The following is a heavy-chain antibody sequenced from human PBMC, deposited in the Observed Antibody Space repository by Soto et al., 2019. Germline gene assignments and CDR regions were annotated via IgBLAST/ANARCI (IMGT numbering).Heavy chain of an antibody. D-gene: IGHD6-6*01. CDR1: GYTFTSYD. CDR3: STAFTIPSSYYFDY. CDR2: MNPNSGNT. J-gene: IGHJ4*02. Sequence: QVPLVQSGAEVKKPGASVKVSCKASGYTFTSYDINWVRQATGQGLEWMGWMNPNSGNTGYAQKFQGRVTMTRNTSISTAYMQLRSLISEDTAVYYCSTAFTIPSSYYFDYWGQGTLVTVSS. V-gene: IGHV1-8*01.